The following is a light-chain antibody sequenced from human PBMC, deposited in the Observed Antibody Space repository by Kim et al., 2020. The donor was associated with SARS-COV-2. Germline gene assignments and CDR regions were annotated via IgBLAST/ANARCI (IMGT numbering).Light chain of an antibody. CDR3: QQFHSHPLT. Sequence: ASVVARVTITCRASQDISDYLAWFQQKPGIAPKSLIYAASSLQSGVPSRFSGSGSGTDFTLTISSLQPEYFATYYCQQFHSHPLTFGGGTKVDIK. V-gene: IGKV1-16*01. CDR2: AAS. CDR1: QDISDY. J-gene: IGKJ4*01.